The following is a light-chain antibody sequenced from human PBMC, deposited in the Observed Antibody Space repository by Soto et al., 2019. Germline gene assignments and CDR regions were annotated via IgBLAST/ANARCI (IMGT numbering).Light chain of an antibody. CDR3: QQYNSYSPWT. J-gene: IGKJ1*01. Sequence: DIQMTQSPSTLSASVGERVTITCRASQIISTWLAWYQQKPGKAPKLLIYDVSSLESGVPSRFSGSGSGTEFTLTISSLQPDDFAIYHCQQYNSYSPWTFGQGTKVEIK. CDR2: DVS. CDR1: QIISTW. V-gene: IGKV1-5*01.